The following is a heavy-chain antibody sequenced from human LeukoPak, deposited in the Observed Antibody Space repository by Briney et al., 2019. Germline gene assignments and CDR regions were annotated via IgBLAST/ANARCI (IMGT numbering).Heavy chain of an antibody. CDR3: ARRSGGYSSGWYISH. Sequence: GESLQISCKGSGYSFTSYWIGWVRQMPGKGLEWMGIIYPGDSDTRYSPSFQGQVTISADKSISTAYLQWSSLKASDTAMYYCARRSGGYSSGWYISHWGQGTLVTVSS. CDR2: IYPGDSDT. D-gene: IGHD6-19*01. V-gene: IGHV5-51*01. CDR1: GYSFTSYW. J-gene: IGHJ4*02.